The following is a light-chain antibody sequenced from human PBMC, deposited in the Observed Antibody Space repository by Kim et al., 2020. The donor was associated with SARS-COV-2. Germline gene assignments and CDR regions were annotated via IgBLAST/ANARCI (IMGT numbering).Light chain of an antibody. CDR1: SSNIGSNT. J-gene: IGLJ3*02. CDR2: SKN. V-gene: IGLV1-44*01. CDR3: AAWDDSLNGWV. Sequence: GQGVTISCSGRSSNIGSNTVNWYQQLPGTAPKLLIYSKNQRPSGVPDRFSGSKSGTSASLAISGLQSEDEADYYCAAWDDSLNGWVFGGGTKLTVL.